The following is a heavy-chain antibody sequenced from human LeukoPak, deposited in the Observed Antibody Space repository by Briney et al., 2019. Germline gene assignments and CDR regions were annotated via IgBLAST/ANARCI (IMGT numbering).Heavy chain of an antibody. Sequence: GESLKISCKGSGYSFTSYWIGWVRQMPGKGLEWMGIIYPGDSDTRYSPSFQGQATISADQSISTAYLQWSSLKASDTAMYYCARPYGGNSGPYFFDYWGQGTLVTVSS. CDR2: IYPGDSDT. V-gene: IGHV5-51*01. D-gene: IGHD4-23*01. CDR3: ARPYGGNSGPYFFDY. J-gene: IGHJ4*02. CDR1: GYSFTSYW.